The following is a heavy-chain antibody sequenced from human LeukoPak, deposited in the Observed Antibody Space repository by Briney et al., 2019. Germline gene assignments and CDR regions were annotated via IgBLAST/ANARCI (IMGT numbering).Heavy chain of an antibody. V-gene: IGHV3-30*18. Sequence: GGSLRLSCAASGFTFSSYGMHWVRQAPGKGLEWVAVISYDGSNKYYADSVKGRLTISRDNSKNTLYLQMNSLRAEDTAVYYCAKENHMGIMIVVVTNAFDIWGQGTMVTVSS. D-gene: IGHD3-22*01. CDR1: GFTFSSYG. CDR2: ISYDGSNK. J-gene: IGHJ3*02. CDR3: AKENHMGIMIVVVTNAFDI.